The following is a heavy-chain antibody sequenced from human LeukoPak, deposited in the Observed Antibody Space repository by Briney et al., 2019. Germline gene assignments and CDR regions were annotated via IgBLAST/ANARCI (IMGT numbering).Heavy chain of an antibody. D-gene: IGHD2-21*01. CDR3: ARDSNSFPNYFDY. V-gene: IGHV3-53*01. CDR2: IYSGGDT. CDR1: GLTVSDKY. Sequence: PGGSLRLSYAASGLTVSDKYMRWARQAPGEGLEWVSLIYSGGDTFYADSVKGRFTISRDNSKNTLYLQVTSLRAEDTAVYYCARDSNSFPNYFDYWGQGTLVTVSS. J-gene: IGHJ4*02.